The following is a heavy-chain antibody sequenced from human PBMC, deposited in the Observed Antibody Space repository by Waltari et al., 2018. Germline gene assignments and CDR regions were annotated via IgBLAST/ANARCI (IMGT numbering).Heavy chain of an antibody. CDR1: GFTFSSYG. Sequence: QVQLVESGGGVVQPGRSLRLSCAASGFTFSSYGMHWVRQAPGKGLEWVAVISYDGSNKYYADSVKGRLTISRDNSKNTLYLQMNSLRAEDTAVYYCAKDDYDIPIWGQGTMVIVSS. CDR3: AKDDYDIPI. CDR2: ISYDGSNK. V-gene: IGHV3-30*18. J-gene: IGHJ3*02. D-gene: IGHD3-9*01.